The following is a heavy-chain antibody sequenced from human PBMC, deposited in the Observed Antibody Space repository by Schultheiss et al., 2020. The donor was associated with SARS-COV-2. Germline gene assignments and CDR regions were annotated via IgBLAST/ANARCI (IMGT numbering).Heavy chain of an antibody. CDR3: ARGTPYYYYYYMDV. D-gene: IGHD4-23*01. CDR2: ISSAGGTI. CDR1: GFTFSSYS. J-gene: IGHJ6*03. V-gene: IGHV3-48*01. Sequence: GGSLRLSCAASGFTFSSYSMNWVRQAPGKGLEWVSYISSAGGTIYYADSVKGRFTISRDNAKNSLYLQMNSLRAEDTAVYYCARGTPYYYYYYMDVWGKGTTVTVSS.